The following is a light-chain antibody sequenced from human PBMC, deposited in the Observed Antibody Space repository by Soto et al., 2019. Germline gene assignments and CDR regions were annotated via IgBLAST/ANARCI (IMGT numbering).Light chain of an antibody. CDR2: DVS. CDR3: CSYAGSYSLI. J-gene: IGLJ1*01. V-gene: IGLV2-11*01. Sequence: QSALTQPRSVSGSPGQSVTISCTGTSSDVGGYNYVYWYQQHPGKAPKLMIYDVSKRPSGVPDRFSGSKSGNTASLTISGLQAEDEADYYCCSYAGSYSLIFGTGTKLTVL. CDR1: SSDVGGYNY.